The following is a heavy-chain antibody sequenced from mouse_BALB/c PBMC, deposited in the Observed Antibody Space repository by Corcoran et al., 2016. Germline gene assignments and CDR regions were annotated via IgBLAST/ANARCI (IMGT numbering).Heavy chain of an antibody. J-gene: IGHJ3*01. Sequence: QIQLVQSGPELKKPGETVKISCKASGYTFTNYGMNWVKQAPGKGLKWMGWINTYTGEPTYADDFKGRFAFSSETSANTAYLQINNLKNEDMATYFCARVDGNYKFAYWGQGTLVTVSA. D-gene: IGHD2-1*01. CDR2: INTYTGEP. V-gene: IGHV9-1*02. CDR3: ARVDGNYKFAY. CDR1: GYTFTNYG.